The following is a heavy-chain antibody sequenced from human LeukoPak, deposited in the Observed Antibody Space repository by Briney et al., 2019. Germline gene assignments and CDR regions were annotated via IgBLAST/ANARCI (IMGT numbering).Heavy chain of an antibody. CDR1: SGSISGHY. CDR2: IYYSGST. V-gene: IGHV4-59*11. CDR3: ARFEGYDFLTGYAYYFDH. D-gene: IGHD3-9*01. Sequence: SETLSLTCTVSSGSISGHYWSWIRQPPGKGVEWIGYIYYSGSTKYNSSLKSRVTISVDTSKNQFSLKLNSVTAADTAVYYCARFEGYDFLTGYAYYFDHWGQGALVTVSS. J-gene: IGHJ4*02.